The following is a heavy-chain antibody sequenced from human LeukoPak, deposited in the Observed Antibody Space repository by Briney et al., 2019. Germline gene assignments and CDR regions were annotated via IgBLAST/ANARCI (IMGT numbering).Heavy chain of an antibody. CDR2: IYYTGST. J-gene: IGHJ5*01. D-gene: IGHD3-22*01. Sequence: SETLSLTCSVSGDSISSGGFYWNWIRQHPGKGLEWIGYIYYTGSTYYNPSLKSRVTISVDTSKNQFSLKLTSVTAADTAVYYCARTPYFYESSGYYCDSWGQGTLVTVSS. CDR3: ARTPYFYESSGYYCDS. CDR1: GDSISSGGFY. V-gene: IGHV4-31*03.